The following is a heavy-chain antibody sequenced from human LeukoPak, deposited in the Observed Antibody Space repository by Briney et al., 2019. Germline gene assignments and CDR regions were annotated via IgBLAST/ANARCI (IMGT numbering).Heavy chain of an antibody. Sequence: SGPTLIHPTPPLTLTCTIYGLSLRTSGVGVGWIRQPPGRALEWLALIYWDDDKRYSPSLKSRLTITKDTSKNQVVLTMTNMDPVDTGTYSGAQCSGRQDSSCWSDYLDYRGRGRLVTVSS. CDR3: AQCSGRQDSSCWSDYLDY. J-gene: IGHJ4*02. D-gene: IGHD6-19*01. CDR2: IYWDDDK. CDR1: GLSLRTSGVG. V-gene: IGHV2-5*02.